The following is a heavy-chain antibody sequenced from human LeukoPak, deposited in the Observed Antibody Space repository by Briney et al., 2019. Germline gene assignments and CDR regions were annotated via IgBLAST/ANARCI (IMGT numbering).Heavy chain of an antibody. CDR3: ARTVEATLDY. CDR2: IYYSGST. V-gene: IGHV4-39*01. CDR1: GGSVSSGSYY. D-gene: IGHD1-26*01. Sequence: KPSETLSLTCTVSGGSVSSGSYYWGWIRQPPGKGLEWIGSIYYSGSTYYNPSLKSRVTISVDTSKNQFSLKLSSATAADTAVYYCARTVEATLDYWGQGTLVTVSS. J-gene: IGHJ4*02.